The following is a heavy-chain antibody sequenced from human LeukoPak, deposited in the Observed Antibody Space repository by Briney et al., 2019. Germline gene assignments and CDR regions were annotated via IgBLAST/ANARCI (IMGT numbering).Heavy chain of an antibody. D-gene: IGHD3-22*01. CDR3: ATDYYDSSGPFDY. J-gene: IGHJ4*02. Sequence: SETLSLTCTVSGYSISSGYYWGWIRQPPGKGLEWIGSIYHSGSTYYNPSLKSRVTISVDTSKNQFSLKLSSVTAADTAVYYCATDYYDSSGPFDYWGQGTLVTVSS. CDR2: IYHSGST. CDR1: GYSISSGYY. V-gene: IGHV4-38-2*02.